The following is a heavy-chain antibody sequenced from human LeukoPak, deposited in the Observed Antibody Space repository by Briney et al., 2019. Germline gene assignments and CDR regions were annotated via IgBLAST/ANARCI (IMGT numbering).Heavy chain of an antibody. V-gene: IGHV2-5*02. J-gene: IGHJ4*02. D-gene: IGHD3-10*01. CDR3: ARTYGSGSYYNLYYFDY. CDR2: IYWDDDK. CDR1: GFSLSTRAAG. Sequence: SGPTLVKPTQTLTLTCTFSGFSLSTRAAGVGWVRQPPSKALEWLALIYWDDDKRYSPSLKSRLTITKDTSKNQVVLTMTNMEPVDTATYYCARTYGSGSYYNLYYFDYWGEGTLVTVSS.